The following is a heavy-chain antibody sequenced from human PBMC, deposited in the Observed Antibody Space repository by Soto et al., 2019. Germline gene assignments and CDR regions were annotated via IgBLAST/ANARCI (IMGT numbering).Heavy chain of an antibody. CDR3: ALNSGDDYDYYYYGMDV. CDR1: GFSLSNARMG. CDR2: IFSNDEK. J-gene: IGHJ6*02. D-gene: IGHD4-17*01. Sequence: QVTLKESGPVLVKPTETLTLTCTVSGFSLSNARMGVSWIRQPPGKALEWLAHIFSNDEKSYSTSLKSRLTISKDTAKRQVVLTMTNMDPVDTATYYCALNSGDDYDYYYYGMDVWGQGTTVTVSS. V-gene: IGHV2-26*01.